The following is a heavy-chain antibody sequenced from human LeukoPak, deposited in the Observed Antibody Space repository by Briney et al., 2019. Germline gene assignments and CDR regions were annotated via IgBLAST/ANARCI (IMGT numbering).Heavy chain of an antibody. CDR2: VSWNSGSI. D-gene: IGHD1-26*01. Sequence: PGRSLRLSCAASGFTFDDYAMHWVRQAPGKGLEWVSGVSWNSGSIGYADSVKGRFTISRDNAKNSLYLQMNSLRAEDTALYYCAKSARWELPNPFDNWGQGTLVTVSS. J-gene: IGHJ4*02. CDR1: GFTFDDYA. V-gene: IGHV3-9*01. CDR3: AKSARWELPNPFDN.